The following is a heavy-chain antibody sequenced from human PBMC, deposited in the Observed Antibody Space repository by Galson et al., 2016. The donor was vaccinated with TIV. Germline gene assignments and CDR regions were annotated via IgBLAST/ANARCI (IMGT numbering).Heavy chain of an antibody. D-gene: IGHD2-21*01. V-gene: IGHV1-3*01. CDR3: ARPPYCGGDCYKYDR. CDR2: INAGNSNT. J-gene: IGHJ4*02. CDR1: GYSFATYA. Sequence: SVKVSCKASGYSFATYAMHWVRQAPGQGLEWMGCINAGNSNTKYSQKFQGRLTITRDTFARTAYMELSSLTSADTAVYYCARPPYCGGDCYKYDRWGQETLVTVSP.